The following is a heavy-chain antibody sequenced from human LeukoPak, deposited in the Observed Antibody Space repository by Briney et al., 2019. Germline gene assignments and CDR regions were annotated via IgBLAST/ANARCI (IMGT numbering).Heavy chain of an antibody. CDR2: ISYDGSNK. V-gene: IGHV3-30-3*01. CDR1: GFTFSSYA. CDR3: ARGRIAARPNYYYYMDV. J-gene: IGHJ6*03. D-gene: IGHD6-6*01. Sequence: GRSLRLSCAASGFTFSSYAMHWVRQAPGKGLEWVAVISYDGSNKYYADSVKGRFTISRDNSKNTLYLQMNSLRAEDTAVYYCARGRIAARPNYYYYMDVWGKGTTVTVSS.